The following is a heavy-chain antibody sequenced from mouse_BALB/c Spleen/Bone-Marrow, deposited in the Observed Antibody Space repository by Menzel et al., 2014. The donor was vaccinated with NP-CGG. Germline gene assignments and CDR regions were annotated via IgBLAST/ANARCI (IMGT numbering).Heavy chain of an antibody. CDR1: GFTFSSFG. CDR2: ISSGSSTI. V-gene: IGHV5-17*02. D-gene: IGHD4-1*01. J-gene: IGHJ2*01. CDR3: TRGGNWDDFDS. Sequence: EVMLVESGGGLVQPGGSRKLSCAASGFTFSSFGMHWVRQAPEKGLEWVAYISSGSSTIFYADTVKGRFTVSRDNPKNTLFLQSTSLRSEDTAMYFCTRGGNWDDFDSWGQGTTLTVSS.